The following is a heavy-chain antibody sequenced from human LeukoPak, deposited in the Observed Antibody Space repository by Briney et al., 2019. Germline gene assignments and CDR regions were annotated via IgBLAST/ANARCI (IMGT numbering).Heavy chain of an antibody. Sequence: SETLSLTCTVSGGSISGYYWSWIRQPAGKGLEWIGRVYTSGSTHYNPSLKSRVTMSVDTSKNQFSLKLSSVTAADTAVYYCVRLITGTTTAFDIWGQGTMVTVSS. J-gene: IGHJ3*02. CDR2: VYTSGST. D-gene: IGHD1-7*01. CDR3: VRLITGTTTAFDI. V-gene: IGHV4-4*07. CDR1: GGSISGYY.